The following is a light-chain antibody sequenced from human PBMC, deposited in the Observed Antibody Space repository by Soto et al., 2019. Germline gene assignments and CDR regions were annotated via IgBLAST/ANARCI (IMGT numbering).Light chain of an antibody. J-gene: IGLJ1*01. CDR3: CSSAGTKGNV. Sequence: QSALTQPASVSGSPGQSITISCTGTSSDVGSYNIVSWYQQHPGKAPKLMIYEGSKRPSGVSNRFPGSKSGNTASLTMSRLKGEDEADDYCCSSAGTKGNVFGIGTKETVL. V-gene: IGLV2-23*01. CDR2: EGS. CDR1: SSDVGSYNI.